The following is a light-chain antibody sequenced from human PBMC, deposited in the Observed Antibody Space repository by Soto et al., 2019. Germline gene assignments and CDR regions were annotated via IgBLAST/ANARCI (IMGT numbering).Light chain of an antibody. CDR1: QSISNW. CDR3: KQYNSISLLT. CDR2: KAS. Sequence: DIQMTQSPSTLSASVGDRVTISCRASQSISNWLAWYQQKPGKAPRLLIYKASTLVSGVPSRFSGSGSGTEFTLTISSLQPDDFATYYCKQYNSISLLTFGGGTKVEIK. J-gene: IGKJ4*01. V-gene: IGKV1-5*03.